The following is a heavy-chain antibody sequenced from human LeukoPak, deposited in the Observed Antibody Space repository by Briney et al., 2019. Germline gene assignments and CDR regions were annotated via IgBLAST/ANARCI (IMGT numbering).Heavy chain of an antibody. V-gene: IGHV3-23*01. CDR2: ISGSGGST. J-gene: IGHJ4*02. Sequence: GGSLRLSCAASGFTFSSCAMSWVRQAPGKGLEWVSTISGSGGSTYYADSVKGRFTISRDNSKNTLYLQMNSLRAEDTAVYYCARDPRAYCSSTSCYAFDYWGQGTLVTVSS. D-gene: IGHD2-2*01. CDR1: GFTFSSCA. CDR3: ARDPRAYCSSTSCYAFDY.